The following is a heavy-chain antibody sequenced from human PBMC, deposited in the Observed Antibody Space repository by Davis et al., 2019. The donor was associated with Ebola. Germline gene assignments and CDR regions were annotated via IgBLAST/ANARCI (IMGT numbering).Heavy chain of an antibody. V-gene: IGHV4-34*01. CDR2: INHSGST. Sequence: SETLSLTCAVYGGSFSGYYWSWIRPPPGKGLEWIGEINHSGSTNYNPSLKSRVTISVDTSKNQFSLKLSSVTAADTAVYYCAGRLPLRVGEFTYYYYGMDVWGQGTTVTVSS. D-gene: IGHD3-16*01. J-gene: IGHJ6*02. CDR1: GGSFSGYY. CDR3: AGRLPLRVGEFTYYYYGMDV.